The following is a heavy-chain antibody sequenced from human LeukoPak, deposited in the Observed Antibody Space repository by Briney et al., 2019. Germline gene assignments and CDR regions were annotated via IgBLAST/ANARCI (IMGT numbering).Heavy chain of an antibody. Sequence: SVKVSCKASGGTFSSYAISWVRQAPGQGLEWMGRIIPILGIANYAQKLQGRVTITADKSTSTAYTELSGLRSEDTAVYYCASHSIAAAGTGEFDYWGLGTLVTVSS. J-gene: IGHJ4*02. CDR2: IIPILGIA. D-gene: IGHD6-13*01. V-gene: IGHV1-69*04. CDR3: ASHSIAAAGTGEFDY. CDR1: GGTFSSYA.